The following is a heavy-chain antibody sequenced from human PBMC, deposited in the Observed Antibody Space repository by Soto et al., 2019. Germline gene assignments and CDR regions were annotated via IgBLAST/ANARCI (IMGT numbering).Heavy chain of an antibody. CDR3: AIGDNY. Sequence: QVQLQQWGAGLLKPSETLSLTCAVYGGSFSGYYWSWIRQPPGKGLEWVGEINHSGSTNYNPSLKSRVTISVDTSKHQFSLKLSSVTAADTAVYYCAIGDNYWGQGTLVTVSS. CDR2: INHSGST. V-gene: IGHV4-34*01. CDR1: GGSFSGYY. D-gene: IGHD4-17*01. J-gene: IGHJ4*02.